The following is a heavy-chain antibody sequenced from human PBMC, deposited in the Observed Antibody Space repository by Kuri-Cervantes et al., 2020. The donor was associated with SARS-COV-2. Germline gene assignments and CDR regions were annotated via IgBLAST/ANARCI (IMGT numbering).Heavy chain of an antibody. V-gene: IGHV3-30*02. Sequence: GGSLRLSCAASGFTFSSYGMHWVRQAPGKGLEWVAFIRYDGSNKYYADSVKGRFTISRDNSKNTLYLQMNSLRAEDTAVYYSAGLYSSSWSYDYWGQGTLVTVSS. CDR3: AGLYSSSWSYDY. D-gene: IGHD6-13*01. CDR2: IRYDGSNK. J-gene: IGHJ4*02. CDR1: GFTFSSYG.